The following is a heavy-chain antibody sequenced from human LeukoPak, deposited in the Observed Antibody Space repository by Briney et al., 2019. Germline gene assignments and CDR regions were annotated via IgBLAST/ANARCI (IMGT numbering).Heavy chain of an antibody. CDR2: IYYSGST. CDR1: GGSISSGDYY. CDR3: ARAVYSGYDFYGMDV. V-gene: IGHV4-30-4*01. J-gene: IGHJ6*02. Sequence: SETLSLTCTVPGGSISSGDYYWSWIRQPPGNGLEWIGYIYYSGSTYYNPSLKSRVTISVDTSKNQFSLKLSSVTAADTAVYYCARAVYSGYDFYGMDVWGQGTTVTVSS. D-gene: IGHD5-12*01.